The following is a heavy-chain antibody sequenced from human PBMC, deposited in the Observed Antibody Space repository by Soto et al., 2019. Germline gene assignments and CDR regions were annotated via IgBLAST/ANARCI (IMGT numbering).Heavy chain of an antibody. CDR2: TIATFDTP. J-gene: IGHJ6*02. V-gene: IGHV1-69*01. D-gene: IGHD3-10*01. CDR3: AVAMVREILIFESSGMLV. Sequence: QVHLVQSGAEVKKPGSSVKVSCKTSGGSFNNYAVSWVRQAPGQGLEWMGGTIATFDTPNYAQKFQDRVTIIADESTSTGYMELRSLRSTATPVYYCAVAMVREILIFESSGMLVCCQGTTVIVSS. CDR1: GGSFNNYA.